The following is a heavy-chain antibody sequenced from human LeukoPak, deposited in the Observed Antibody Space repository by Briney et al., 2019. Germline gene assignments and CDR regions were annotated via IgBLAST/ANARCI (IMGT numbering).Heavy chain of an antibody. CDR3: EKDQPVGYCSSTSCYIDY. V-gene: IGHV3-23*01. CDR2: ISGSGGST. D-gene: IGHD2-2*02. J-gene: IGHJ4*02. Sequence: GGSLRLSCAPSGFTFSSYAMSWVRQAPGEGLERVSAISGSGGSTYYADSVKGRFTISRDNFKNTLYLQMNSLRAEDTAVYYCEKDQPVGYCSSTSCYIDYWGQGTLVTVSS. CDR1: GFTFSSYA.